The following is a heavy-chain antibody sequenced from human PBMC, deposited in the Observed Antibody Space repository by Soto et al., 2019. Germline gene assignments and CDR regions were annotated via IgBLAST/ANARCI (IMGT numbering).Heavy chain of an antibody. CDR1: GDSISSSSYY. Sequence: SETLSLTCTVSGDSISSSSYYWGWIRQPPGKGLEWIGSIYYSGSTYYNPSLKSRVTISVDTSKNQFSLKLSSVTAADTAVYYCARQCVLHYDSSGYYYEGGDWFDPWGQGTLVTVSS. V-gene: IGHV4-39*01. D-gene: IGHD3-22*01. CDR3: ARQCVLHYDSSGYYYEGGDWFDP. J-gene: IGHJ5*02. CDR2: IYYSGST.